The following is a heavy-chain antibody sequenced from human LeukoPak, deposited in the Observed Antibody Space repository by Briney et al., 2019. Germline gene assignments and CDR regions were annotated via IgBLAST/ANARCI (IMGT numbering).Heavy chain of an antibody. CDR2: IKQDGSEK. CDR3: ARGTIAAAGYYYFDY. CDR1: GFSFSSYA. J-gene: IGHJ4*02. D-gene: IGHD6-13*01. V-gene: IGHV3-7*04. Sequence: GGSLRLSCAASGFSFSSYAMSWVRQAPGKGLEWVANIKQDGSEKYYVDSVKGRFTISRDNAKNSLYLQMNSLRAEDTAVYYCARGTIAAAGYYYFDYWGQGTQVTVSS.